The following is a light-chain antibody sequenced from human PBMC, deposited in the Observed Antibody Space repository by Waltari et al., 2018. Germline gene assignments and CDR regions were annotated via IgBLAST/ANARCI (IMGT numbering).Light chain of an antibody. V-gene: IGLV2-14*03. CDR3: SSFTRTNSWV. J-gene: IGLJ3*02. CDR2: DVN. CDR1: SRDVGGYNY. Sequence: ALAQPASVSGSPGQSIPIPCPGTSRDVGGYNYVPWYQQHPGKAPRPMIYDVNNRPSGVSNRFSGSKSGNTASLTISGLQAEDEADYYCSSFTRTNSWVFGGGTKLTVL.